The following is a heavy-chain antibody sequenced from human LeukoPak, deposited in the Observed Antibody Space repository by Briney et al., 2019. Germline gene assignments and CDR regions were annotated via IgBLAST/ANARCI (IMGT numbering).Heavy chain of an antibody. CDR1: GLIFSTCG. CDR3: AKQMMERQQYYYMDV. V-gene: IGHV3-30*02. D-gene: IGHD6-13*01. J-gene: IGHJ6*03. CDR2: IRYDESAT. Sequence: GGSLRLSCVASGLIFSTCGMHWVRHAPGKGLEWLTHIRYDESATHYADSVKGRFTISRENSKNTLYLQMHSLRGEDTAVYYCAKQMMERQQYYYMDVWGEGTSVTVSS.